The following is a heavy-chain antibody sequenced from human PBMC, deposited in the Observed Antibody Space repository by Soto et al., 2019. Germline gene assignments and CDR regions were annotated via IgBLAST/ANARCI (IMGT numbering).Heavy chain of an antibody. V-gene: IGHV1-18*04. J-gene: IGHJ6*02. CDR3: ARDAGTCKDYYDGRRYGPRGCYYSGMDV. CDR2: ISAYNGNT. D-gene: IGHD3-22*01. Sequence: ASVKVSCKASGYTFTSYGISWVRQAPGQGLEWMGWISAYNGNTNYAQKLQGRVTMTTDTSTSTAYMELRSLRSDDTAVYYCARDAGTCKDYYDGRRYGPRGCYYSGMDVWGQGTTVTVSS. CDR1: GYTFTSYG.